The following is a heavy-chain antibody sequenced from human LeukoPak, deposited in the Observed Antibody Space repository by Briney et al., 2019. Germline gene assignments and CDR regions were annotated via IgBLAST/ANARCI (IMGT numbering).Heavy chain of an antibody. J-gene: IGHJ5*02. CDR1: GDIVSSNSVT. Sequence: NLSQTLSLTCAISGDIVSSNSVTWNWIRQSPSRGLEWLGRTYYRSTWYNDYAVSVRGRITVNPDTSKNQFSLHLNSVTPEDTAVYYCARRLTQYDCFDPWGQGILVTVSS. V-gene: IGHV6-1*01. CDR2: TYYRSTWYN. CDR3: ARRLTQYDCFDP. D-gene: IGHD2-2*01.